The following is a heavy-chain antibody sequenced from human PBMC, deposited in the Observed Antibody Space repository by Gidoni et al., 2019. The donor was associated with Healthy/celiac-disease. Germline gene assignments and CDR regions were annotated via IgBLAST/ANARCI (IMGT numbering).Heavy chain of an antibody. CDR1: GFTFSSYG. V-gene: IGHV3-33*01. CDR2: IWYDGSNK. CDR3: ARGMRWLQHDAFDI. D-gene: IGHD5-12*01. Sequence: QVQLVESGGGVVQPGRSLRLSGAASGFTFSSYGMHWVRQAPGKGLEWVAVIWYDGSNKYYADSVKGRFTISRDNSKNTLYLQMNSLRAEDTAVYYCARGMRWLQHDAFDIWGQGTMVTVSS. J-gene: IGHJ3*02.